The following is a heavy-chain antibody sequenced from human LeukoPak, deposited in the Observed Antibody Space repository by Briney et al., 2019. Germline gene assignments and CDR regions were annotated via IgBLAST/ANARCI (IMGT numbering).Heavy chain of an antibody. J-gene: IGHJ4*02. CDR1: GYTFTSYG. CDR2: ISAYSGNT. D-gene: IGHD6-19*01. CDR3: ASSENWYSSGWYPNDY. Sequence: ASVKVSCKASGYTFTSYGISWVRQDPGQGLEWMGWISAYSGNTNYAQKLQGRVTMTTDTSTSTAYMELRSLRSDDTAVYYCASSENWYSSGWYPNDYWGQGTLVTVSS. V-gene: IGHV1-18*01.